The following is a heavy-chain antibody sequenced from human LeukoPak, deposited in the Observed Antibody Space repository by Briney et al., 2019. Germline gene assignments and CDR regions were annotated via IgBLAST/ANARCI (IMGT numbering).Heavy chain of an antibody. Sequence: ASVKVSCKASGYTFTSYDINWVRQATGQGLEWMGWMNPNSGNTGYAQKFQGRVTMTRNTSISTAYMELSSLRSEDTAVYYCARGSRYYYDSSGYYLDYYYGMDVWGQGTTVTVSS. CDR1: GYTFTSYD. CDR2: MNPNSGNT. D-gene: IGHD3-22*01. V-gene: IGHV1-8*01. CDR3: ARGSRYYYDSSGYYLDYYYGMDV. J-gene: IGHJ6*02.